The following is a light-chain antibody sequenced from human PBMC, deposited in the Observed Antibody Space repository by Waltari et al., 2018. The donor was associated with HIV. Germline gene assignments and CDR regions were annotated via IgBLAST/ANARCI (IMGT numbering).Light chain of an antibody. J-gene: IGLJ2*01. CDR1: NIGSRS. CDR2: DDS. Sequence: SSVIAQPPSLSVTPGRPDRLSWGGNNIGSRSLHWYQQRRGQAPVLLVHDDSDRPSGIPERFSGSNSANAVTLAISGVEAGDEADYYCQVADTTSYHSDVFGGGTKLTVL. V-gene: IGLV3-21*02. CDR3: QVADTTSYHSDV.